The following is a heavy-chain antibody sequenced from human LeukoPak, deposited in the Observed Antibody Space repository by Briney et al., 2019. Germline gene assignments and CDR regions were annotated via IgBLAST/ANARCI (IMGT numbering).Heavy chain of an antibody. CDR1: GFTFSSYS. V-gene: IGHV3-48*04. CDR3: ARDLYYYVSGSFDY. CDR2: ISSSSSTI. D-gene: IGHD3-10*01. J-gene: IGHJ4*02. Sequence: GGSLRLSCAASGFTFSSYSMNWVRQAPGKGLEWVSYISSSSSTIYYADSVKGRFTISRDNAKNSLYLQMNSLRAEDTAVYYCARDLYYYVSGSFDYWGQGTLVTVSS.